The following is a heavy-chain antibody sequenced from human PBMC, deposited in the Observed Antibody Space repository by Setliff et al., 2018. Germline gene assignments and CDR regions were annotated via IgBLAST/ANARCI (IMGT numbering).Heavy chain of an antibody. J-gene: IGHJ4*02. V-gene: IGHV3-15*07. Sequence: SLRLSCAASGFTFSYAWMHWVRQAPGKGLEWVGRSKSKTAGGAVDYAAPVKGRFTISRDDSNNLLFLQMDSLRTEDTAVYYCTRRGVHSSGYYPIDSWGQGTLVTVSS. CDR1: GFTFSYAW. D-gene: IGHD3-22*01. CDR3: TRRGVHSSGYYPIDS. CDR2: SKSKTAGGAV.